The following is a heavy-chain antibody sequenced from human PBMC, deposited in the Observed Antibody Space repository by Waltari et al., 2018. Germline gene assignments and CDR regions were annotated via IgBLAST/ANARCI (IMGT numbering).Heavy chain of an antibody. V-gene: IGHV3-7*01. CDR3: VTGLTTVTAKDYFDH. CDR1: GMTVSNYW. D-gene: IGHD4-17*01. Sequence: EVQLVESGGGSVQPGGSLRLACAACGMTVSNYWMNWVRQAPGKGLEWVANIKQDGSEKNYVDSVEGRFSISRDNAQNSLYLQMNSLRAEDTAIYYCVTGLTTVTAKDYFDHWGQGALVTVSS. CDR2: IKQDGSEK. J-gene: IGHJ4*02.